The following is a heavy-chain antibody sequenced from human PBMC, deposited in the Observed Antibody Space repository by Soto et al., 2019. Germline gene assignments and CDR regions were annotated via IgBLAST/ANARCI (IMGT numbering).Heavy chain of an antibody. CDR3: ARDLDYSNSHFDY. CDR2: ISSSSSYT. D-gene: IGHD4-4*01. CDR1: GFTCSDYY. J-gene: IGHJ4*02. Sequence: GGSLRLSCAACGFTCSDYYMSWIRQAPGKGLEWVSYISSSSSYTNYADSVKGRFTISRDNAKNSLYLQMNSLRAEDTAVYYCARDLDYSNSHFDYWGQGTLVTVSS. V-gene: IGHV3-11*06.